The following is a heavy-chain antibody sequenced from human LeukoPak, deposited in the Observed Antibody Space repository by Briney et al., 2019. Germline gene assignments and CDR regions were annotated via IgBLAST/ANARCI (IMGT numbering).Heavy chain of an antibody. CDR1: GDSVSSNNSA. CDR3: ARGNPLRI. J-gene: IGHJ1*01. V-gene: IGHV6-1*01. Sequence: SQTLSLTCVISGDSVSSNNSAWNWIRQSPSRGLERLGRTYYRSKWFDDYAVSVKGRITINPDTSKNQFSLQLNSVTPEDTAVYYCARGNPLRIWGQGTLVTVSS. D-gene: IGHD1-14*01. CDR2: TYYRSKWFD.